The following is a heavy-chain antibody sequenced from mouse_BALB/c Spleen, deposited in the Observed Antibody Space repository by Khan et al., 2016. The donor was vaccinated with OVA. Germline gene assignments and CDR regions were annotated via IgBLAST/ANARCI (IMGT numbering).Heavy chain of an antibody. J-gene: IGHJ2*01. V-gene: IGHV1-18*01. CDR1: GYTFTDYN. CDR3: ARTGYGCLGY. CDR2: INPNNGDT. Sequence: EVQLQQSGPELVKPGASVKIPCKASGYTFTDYNMDWVKQSHGKSLEWIGDINPNNGDTFYNQKFKGKATLTVDKSSSTAFMELRSLTSEDTAVYYCARTGYGCLGYGGQGTTLTVSS. D-gene: IGHD1-1*01.